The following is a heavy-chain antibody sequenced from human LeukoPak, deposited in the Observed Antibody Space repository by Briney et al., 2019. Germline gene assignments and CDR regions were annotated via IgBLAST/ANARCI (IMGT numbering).Heavy chain of an antibody. D-gene: IGHD1-26*01. CDR1: GFTFSSYS. CDR3: ARDQYTGSYDY. Sequence: GGSLRLSCAASGFTFSSYSMNWVRQAPGKGLEWVSSISSSSSYIYYADSVKGRFTISRDNAKNTLFLQMNSLRAEDTAIYYCARDQYTGSYDYWGQGTLVTVSS. J-gene: IGHJ4*02. V-gene: IGHV3-21*01. CDR2: ISSSSSYI.